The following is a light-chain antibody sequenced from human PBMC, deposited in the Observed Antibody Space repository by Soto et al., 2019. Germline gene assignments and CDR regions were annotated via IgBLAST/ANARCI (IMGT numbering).Light chain of an antibody. J-gene: IGKJ1*01. CDR3: HQYGGSSRA. CDR2: DAS. V-gene: IGKV3D-20*01. Sequence: EVVLTQSPATLSLSPGERATLSCGASQSVGSNFLAWYQQKPGLAPRLLIYDASSRATGIPDRFSGSGSGTDFTLTISRLEPEDSAVYYGHQYGGSSRAFGQGTRVEIK. CDR1: QSVGSNF.